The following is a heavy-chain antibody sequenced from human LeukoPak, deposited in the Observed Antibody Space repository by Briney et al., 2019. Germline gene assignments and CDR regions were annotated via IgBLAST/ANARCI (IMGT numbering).Heavy chain of an antibody. Sequence: PGGSLRLSCAASGFTFSSYGMHWVRQAPGKGLEWVAVISYDGSNKYYADSVKGRFTISRDNSKNTLYLQMNSLRAEDTAVCYCAKDYYGYGMDVWGKGTTVTVSS. CDR1: GFTFSSYG. CDR2: ISYDGSNK. V-gene: IGHV3-30*18. CDR3: AKDYYGYGMDV. J-gene: IGHJ6*04.